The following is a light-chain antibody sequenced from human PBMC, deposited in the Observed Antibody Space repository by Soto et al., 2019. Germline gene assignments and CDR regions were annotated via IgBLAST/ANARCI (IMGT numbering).Light chain of an antibody. CDR2: EVS. J-gene: IGLJ1*01. CDR1: SSDVGGYKY. CDR3: SSYAGSNNFV. V-gene: IGLV2-8*01. Sequence: QSVLTQPASVSGSPGQSITISCTGTSSDVGGYKYVSWYQQHPDKAPKLIIFEVSKRPSGVPDRFSGSKSGNTASLTVSGLQAEDEADYYCSSYAGSNNFVFGTGTKLTVL.